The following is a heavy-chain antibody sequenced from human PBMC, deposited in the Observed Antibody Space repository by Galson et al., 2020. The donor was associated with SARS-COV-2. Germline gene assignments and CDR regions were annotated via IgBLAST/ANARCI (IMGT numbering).Heavy chain of an antibody. D-gene: IGHD5-18*01. V-gene: IGHV3-21*01. Sequence: GESLKISCAASGFTFSSYSMNWVRQAPGKGLEWVSSISRSSSYIHYADSVKGRFTISRDNAKNSLSLQMNSLRAEDTAVYYCARDIQLWLENWFDPWGQGTLVTVSS. CDR3: ARDIQLWLENWFDP. CDR1: GFTFSSYS. J-gene: IGHJ5*02. CDR2: ISRSSSYI.